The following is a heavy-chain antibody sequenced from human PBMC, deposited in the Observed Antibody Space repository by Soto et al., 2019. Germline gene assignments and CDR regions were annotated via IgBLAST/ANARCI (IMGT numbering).Heavy chain of an antibody. D-gene: IGHD4-17*01. V-gene: IGHV3-23*01. CDR3: ATALAVTLGAFDI. Sequence: GSLRLSCAASGFTFSTYAMSWVRQAPGKGLEWVSALSNTGAGTYYADSVKGRFTISRDNSRSTLYLQMNSLRVEDSATYYCATALAVTLGAFDIWGQGTVVTVSS. CDR2: LSNTGAGT. J-gene: IGHJ3*02. CDR1: GFTFSTYA.